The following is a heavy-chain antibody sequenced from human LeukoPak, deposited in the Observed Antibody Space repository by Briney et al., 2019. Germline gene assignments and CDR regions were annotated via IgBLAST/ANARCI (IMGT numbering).Heavy chain of an antibody. CDR2: ISGSGGST. Sequence: GGTLRLSCAASGFTFSSYGMSWVRQAPEKGLEWVSSISGSGGSTYYADSVKGRFTISRDNSKNTLYLQMNSLRAEDTAVYYCAKANIVGATPYYFDYWGQGTLVTVSS. CDR3: AKANIVGATPYYFDY. J-gene: IGHJ4*02. CDR1: GFTFSSYG. V-gene: IGHV3-23*01. D-gene: IGHD1-26*01.